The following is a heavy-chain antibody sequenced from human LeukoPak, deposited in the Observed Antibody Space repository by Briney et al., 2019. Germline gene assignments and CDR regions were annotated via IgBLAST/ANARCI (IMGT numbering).Heavy chain of an antibody. CDR1: GFNFSNYD. J-gene: IGHJ5*02. Sequence: PGGSLRLSCAASGFNFSNYDMRWVRQAPGKGLEWVAFIRYDGSDKYYADSVKGRFTIFRDNSKNTLYLQMNSLRTEDTAVYYCAKGDTSWGQGTLVTVSS. V-gene: IGHV3-30*02. CDR2: IRYDGSDK. CDR3: AKGDTS. D-gene: IGHD2-21*02.